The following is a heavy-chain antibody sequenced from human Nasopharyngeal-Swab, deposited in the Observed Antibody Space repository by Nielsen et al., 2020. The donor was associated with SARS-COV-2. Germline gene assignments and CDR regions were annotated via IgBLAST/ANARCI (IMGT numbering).Heavy chain of an antibody. CDR3: ARDLAYIVATGGFDY. CDR1: GYTFTSYY. V-gene: IGHV1-46*01. CDR2: INPSGGST. D-gene: IGHD5-12*01. J-gene: IGHJ4*02. Sequence: ASVKVSCKASGYTFTSYYMHWVRQAPGQGLEWMGIINPSGGSTSYAQKFQGRVTMTRDTSTSTVYMELSSLRSEDTAVYYCARDLAYIVATGGFDYWGQGTLVTVSS.